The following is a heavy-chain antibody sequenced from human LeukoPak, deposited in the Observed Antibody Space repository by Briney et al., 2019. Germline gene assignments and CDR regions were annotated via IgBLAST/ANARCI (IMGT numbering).Heavy chain of an antibody. Sequence: SGGSLTLSCAASGFNFSNYDVNWVRQARGKALEWLSYISGGGGTIYHAAAMKGRSTTSRDNDKNALNLQMSSLRDEDTAVYYGARDGAGPGTTDWYFDLWGRGTLVSVSS. CDR3: ARDGAGPGTTDWYFDL. CDR2: ISGGGGTI. V-gene: IGHV3-48*03. D-gene: IGHD3-10*01. J-gene: IGHJ2*01. CDR1: GFNFSNYD.